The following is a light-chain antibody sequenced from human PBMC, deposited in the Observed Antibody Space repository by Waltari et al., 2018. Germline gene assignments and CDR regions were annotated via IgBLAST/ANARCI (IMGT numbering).Light chain of an antibody. CDR3: YSTDSSSFPL. Sequence: SHELTQPPSVSVSPGQTARITCSGDALPTKYIYWYQQKSGQAPVMLIYEDNKRPSGIPERFSGSSSGTLATLTVSGAVVEDEGDYYCYSTDSSSFPLFGGGTRLTVI. CDR1: ALPTKY. CDR2: EDN. J-gene: IGLJ3*02. V-gene: IGLV3-10*01.